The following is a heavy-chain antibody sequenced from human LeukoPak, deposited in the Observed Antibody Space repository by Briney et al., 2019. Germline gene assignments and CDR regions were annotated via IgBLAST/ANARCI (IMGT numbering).Heavy chain of an antibody. CDR1: GFTFSSYA. CDR3: ARDLEHYYDSSGL. CDR2: ISYDGSNK. Sequence: GGSLRLSCAASGFTFSSYAMHWVRQAPGKGLEWVAVISYDGSNKYYADSVKGRFTISRDNSKNTLYLQMNSLRAEDTAVYYCARDLEHYYDSSGLWGQGTLVTVSS. J-gene: IGHJ4*02. D-gene: IGHD3-22*01. V-gene: IGHV3-30-3*01.